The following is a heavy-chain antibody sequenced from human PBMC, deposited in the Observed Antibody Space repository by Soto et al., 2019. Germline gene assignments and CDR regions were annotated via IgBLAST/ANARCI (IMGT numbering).Heavy chain of an antibody. V-gene: IGHV4-31*03. CDR1: GGSISSGGYY. CDR3: ARARTYYYDSSGPVFDY. D-gene: IGHD3-22*01. Sequence: LSLTCTVSGGSISSGGYYWSWIRQHPGKGLEWIGYIYYSGSTYYNPSLKSRVTISVDTSKNQFSLKLSSVTAADTAVYYCARARTYYYDSSGPVFDYWGQGTLVTVSS. J-gene: IGHJ4*02. CDR2: IYYSGST.